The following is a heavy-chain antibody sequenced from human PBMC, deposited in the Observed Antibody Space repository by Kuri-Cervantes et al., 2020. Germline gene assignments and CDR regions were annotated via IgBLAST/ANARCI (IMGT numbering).Heavy chain of an antibody. CDR1: GFTFSSYG. CDR2: IWYDGSNK. Sequence: GGSLRLSCAASGFTFSSYGMHWVRQAPGKGLEWVAVIWYDGSNKYYADSVKGRFTISRDNSKNTLYLQMNSLRAEDTAVYYCARSTTGKGYYFDYWGQGTLVTVSS. CDR3: ARSTTGKGYYFDY. D-gene: IGHD2/OR15-2a*01. V-gene: IGHV3-30*19. J-gene: IGHJ4*02.